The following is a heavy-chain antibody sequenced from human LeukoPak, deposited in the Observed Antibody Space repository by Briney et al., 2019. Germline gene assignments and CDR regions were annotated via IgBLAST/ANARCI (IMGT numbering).Heavy chain of an antibody. V-gene: IGHV1-8*02. Sequence: VSVKVSCKASGYTYTSYDINWVRQATGQGLEWMGWMNPNSGNTGYAQKFQGRVTITRNTSISTAYMELSSLRSEDTAVYYCARGRTDFWNGIDYYYYMDVWGKGTTVTVSS. J-gene: IGHJ6*03. CDR1: GYTYTSYD. CDR3: ARGRTDFWNGIDYYYYMDV. D-gene: IGHD3-3*01. CDR2: MNPNSGNT.